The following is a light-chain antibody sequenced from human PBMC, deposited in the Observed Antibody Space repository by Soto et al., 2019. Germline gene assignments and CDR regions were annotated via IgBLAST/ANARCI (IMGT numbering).Light chain of an antibody. J-gene: IGKJ1*01. CDR3: QQYNNWPET. V-gene: IGKV3-15*01. Sequence: EIVMTQSPATLSVSPGERATLSCRASQSVSSNLAWYKQKPGQAPRLLIYGASTRATGIPARFSGSGSGTEFTLTISSLQSEDFEVYYCQQYNNWPETFGQGTKVDIK. CDR2: GAS. CDR1: QSVSSN.